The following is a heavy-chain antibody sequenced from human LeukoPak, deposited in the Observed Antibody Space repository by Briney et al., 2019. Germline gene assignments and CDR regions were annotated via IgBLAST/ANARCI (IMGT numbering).Heavy chain of an antibody. CDR1: GDSFSSKSAA. CDR2: TYYRSKWNY. CDR3: ARDPVWGSA. J-gene: IGHJ5*02. Sequence: SQTLSLTCAISGDSFSSKSAAWNWIRQSPSRGLEWLGRTYYRSKWNYEYAASVKSRITIRPDTSKNQFSLQLNSVTPEDTAVYYCARDPVWGSAWGQGTLVTVSS. V-gene: IGHV6-1*01. D-gene: IGHD7-27*01.